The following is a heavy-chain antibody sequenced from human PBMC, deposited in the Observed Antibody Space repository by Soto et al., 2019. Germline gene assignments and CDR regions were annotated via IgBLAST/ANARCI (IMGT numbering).Heavy chain of an antibody. CDR3: ARGTFGVVKD. V-gene: IGHV4-59*01. CDR1: GGSISSYY. Sequence: QVQLQESGPGLVKPSETLSLTCTVSGGSISSYYWSWIRQSPGKGLEWIGYMYYSGSTNYNPSLKSRVPISIDPSRNQFSLKLSSVTDADTAVYYCARGTFGVVKDWGQGTLVTVSS. D-gene: IGHD3-3*01. J-gene: IGHJ4*02. CDR2: MYYSGST.